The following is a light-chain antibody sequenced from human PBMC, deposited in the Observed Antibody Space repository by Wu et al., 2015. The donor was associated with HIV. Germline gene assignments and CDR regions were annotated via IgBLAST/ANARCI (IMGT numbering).Light chain of an antibody. V-gene: IGKV3-20*01. CDR3: QQYGSSPPMYN. CDR1: QSVSSRY. CDR2: GAS. J-gene: IGKJ2*01. Sequence: EIVLTQSPGTLSLSPGERATLSCRTSQSVSSRYLTWYQQKPGQAPRLLIYGASSRATGIPDRFSGSRSETDFTLTISRLEPEDFAMYYCQQYGSSPPMYNFGQGTKLEIK.